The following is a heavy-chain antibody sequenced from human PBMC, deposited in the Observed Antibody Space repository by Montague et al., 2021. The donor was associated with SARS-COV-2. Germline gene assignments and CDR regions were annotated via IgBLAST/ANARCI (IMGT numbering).Heavy chain of an antibody. D-gene: IGHD2-15*01. V-gene: IGHV3-21*01. J-gene: IGHJ6*02. CDR1: GFTFSSFS. CDR3: ARFETSKFYSSGVDV. Sequence: SLRLSCAASGFTFSSFSMNWVRQAPGKRLEWVASISSESTYILYAESVRGRFTVSRDNAQNLLFLQTNSLRAEDTALYYCARFETSKFYSSGVDVWGQGTTVTVSS. CDR2: ISSESTYI.